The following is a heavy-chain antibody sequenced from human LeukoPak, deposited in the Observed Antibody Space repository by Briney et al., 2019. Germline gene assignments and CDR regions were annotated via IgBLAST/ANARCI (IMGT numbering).Heavy chain of an antibody. CDR2: IYPGDSDT. D-gene: IGHD6-13*01. Sequence: GESLKISCKGSGYSFTSYWIAWVRQMPGKGLEWMGIIYPGDSDTRYSPSFQGQVTISADKSISTAYLQWSSLKASDTAMYYCARSAGTRSVRGPTDYWGQGTLVTVSS. J-gene: IGHJ4*02. CDR3: ARSAGTRSVRGPTDY. V-gene: IGHV5-51*01. CDR1: GYSFTSYW.